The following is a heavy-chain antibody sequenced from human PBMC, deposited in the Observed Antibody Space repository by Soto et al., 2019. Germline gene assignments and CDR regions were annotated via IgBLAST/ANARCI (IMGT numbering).Heavy chain of an antibody. CDR2: IKSKTDGGTT. V-gene: IGHV3-15*07. J-gene: IGHJ4*02. Sequence: GGSLRLSCAASGFTFRNAWMNWVLQAPGKGLEWVGRIKSKTDGGTTDYAAPVKGRFTISRDDSKNTLYLQMNSLKTEDTAVYYCTTDPVTMIVVVPSSGWGQGTLVTAPQ. CDR1: GFTFRNAW. D-gene: IGHD3-22*01. CDR3: TTDPVTMIVVVPSSG.